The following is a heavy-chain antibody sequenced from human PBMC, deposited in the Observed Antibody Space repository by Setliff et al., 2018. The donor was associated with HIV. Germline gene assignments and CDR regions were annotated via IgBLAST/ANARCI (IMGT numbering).Heavy chain of an antibody. Sequence: SVKVSCKASGGTFSNYAISWVRQAPGQGLEWMARIIPIFRTTNYAQKFQGRVTITADKSTTTAYMDQSSLRYEDTAVYYCAAGYSYELLSSCYFDYWGQGTLVTVSS. CDR3: AAGYSYELLSSCYFDY. V-gene: IGHV1-69*06. J-gene: IGHJ4*02. CDR2: IIPIFRTT. D-gene: IGHD5-18*01. CDR1: GGTFSNYA.